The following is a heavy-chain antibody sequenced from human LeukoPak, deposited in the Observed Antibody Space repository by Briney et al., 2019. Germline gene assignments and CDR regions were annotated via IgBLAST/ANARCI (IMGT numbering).Heavy chain of an antibody. Sequence: GGSLRLSCAASEFTFSSYSMNWVRQAPGKGLEWVSSISSSSSYIYYADSVKGRFTISRDNAKNSLYLQMNSLRAEDTAVYYCARRKYYYDSSGYYYYFDYWGQGTLVTVSS. CDR3: ARRKYYYDSSGYYYYFDY. D-gene: IGHD3-22*01. V-gene: IGHV3-21*01. CDR1: EFTFSSYS. CDR2: ISSSSSYI. J-gene: IGHJ4*02.